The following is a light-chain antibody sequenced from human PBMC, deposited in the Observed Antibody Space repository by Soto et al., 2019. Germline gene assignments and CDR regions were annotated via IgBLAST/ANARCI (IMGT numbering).Light chain of an antibody. J-gene: IGLJ2*01. CDR2: RND. CDR1: RSDIGSNY. V-gene: IGLV1-47*01. Sequence: QSVLTQPPSASGTPGQRVTISCSGSRSDIGSNYVYWYQHLPGMAPKLLIYRNDQRPSGVPDRISGSRSGTSASLAIIGLRSEDEAEYFCCSYAGSYTLIFGGGTKLTVL. CDR3: CSYAGSYTLI.